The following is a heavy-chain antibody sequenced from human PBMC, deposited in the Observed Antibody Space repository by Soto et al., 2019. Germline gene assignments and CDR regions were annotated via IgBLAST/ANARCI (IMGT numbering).Heavy chain of an antibody. J-gene: IGHJ5*02. D-gene: IGHD6-13*01. CDR3: ANSNPHSGSCGFDP. V-gene: IGHV3-23*01. CDR1: GFTFSNYA. Sequence: EMQLLESGGGLVQPGGSLRLSCAASGFTFSNYAMTWVRQAPGKGLEWVSAISHTGAVTYYADSVKGRFTISRDNSKNTLYLQMNSLRAEYMAIYYCANSNPHSGSCGFDPWGQGCLVTFSS. CDR2: ISHTGAVT.